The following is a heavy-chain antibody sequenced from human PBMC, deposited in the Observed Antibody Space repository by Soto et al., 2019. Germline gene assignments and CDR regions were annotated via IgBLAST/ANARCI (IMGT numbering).Heavy chain of an antibody. J-gene: IGHJ6*02. CDR1: GGSFSGYY. D-gene: IGHD3-3*01. Sequence: QVQLQQWGAGLLKPSETLSLTCAVYGGSFSGYYWSWIRPPPGKGLEWIGEINHSGSTNYNPSLNGRVTISVDTSKNKFSLQLSSVTAADTAVYYCARAGPPVIDFWSGKRGGYGMDVWGQGTTVTVSS. V-gene: IGHV4-34*01. CDR2: INHSGST. CDR3: ARAGPPVIDFWSGKRGGYGMDV.